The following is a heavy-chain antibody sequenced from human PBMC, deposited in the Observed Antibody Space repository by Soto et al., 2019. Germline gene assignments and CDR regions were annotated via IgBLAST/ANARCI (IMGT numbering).Heavy chain of an antibody. J-gene: IGHJ4*02. V-gene: IGHV1-46*01. CDR3: ARALRGGRAIIMGASTFDD. CDR1: GYTFTNYY. CDR2: VSPGGGST. Sequence: QVQLVQSGAEVKKPGASVKVSCKTSGYTFTNYYIHWVRQAPGQGLEWMGIVSPGGGSTTYAQKFQGRVTMTRDTSATTIYMELSSLRSEDTAVYYCARALRGGRAIIMGASTFDDWGQGTLVTVSS. D-gene: IGHD3-10*01.